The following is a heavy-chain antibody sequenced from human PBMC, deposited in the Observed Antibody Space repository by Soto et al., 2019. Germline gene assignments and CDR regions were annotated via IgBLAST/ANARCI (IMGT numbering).Heavy chain of an antibody. CDR3: ARDKDATVGGWYYFDY. V-gene: IGHV4-30-2*01. D-gene: IGHD1-26*01. CDR2: IYHSGST. Sequence: SETLSLTCTVSGGSISSGDYYWSWIRQPPGKGLEWIGYIYHSGSTYYNPSLKSRVTISVDRSKNQFSLKLSSVTAADTAVYYCARDKDATVGGWYYFDYWGQGTLVTVSS. CDR1: GGSISSGDYY. J-gene: IGHJ4*02.